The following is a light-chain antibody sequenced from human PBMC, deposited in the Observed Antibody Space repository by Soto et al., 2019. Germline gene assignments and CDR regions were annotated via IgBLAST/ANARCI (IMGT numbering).Light chain of an antibody. J-gene: IGKJ1*01. CDR2: AAS. CDR3: QQSYSSPRT. Sequence: DIQMTQSPSTLSASVGDRVTITCRASQSLNSLLAWYQQKPGRAPKLLIYAASSLQSGVPSRFSGSGYGTDFTLTITSLQSEDFAIYYCQQSYSSPRTFGQGTKVDIK. V-gene: IGKV1-39*01. CDR1: QSLNSL.